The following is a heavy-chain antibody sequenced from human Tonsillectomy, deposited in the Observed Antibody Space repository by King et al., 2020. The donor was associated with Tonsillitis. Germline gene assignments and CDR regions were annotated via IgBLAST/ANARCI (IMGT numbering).Heavy chain of an antibody. Sequence: VQLVESGGGLVNPGGSLRLSCAASGFTFSSYNMNWVRQAPGKGLEWVSSISSSSTYINYADSMKGRFTISRDNAKNSLYLQMNSLRAEDTAVYYCARGTTTVTPIYYFDYWGQGTLVTVSS. D-gene: IGHD4-17*01. J-gene: IGHJ4*02. V-gene: IGHV3-21*01. CDR2: ISSSSTYI. CDR3: ARGTTTVTPIYYFDY. CDR1: GFTFSSYN.